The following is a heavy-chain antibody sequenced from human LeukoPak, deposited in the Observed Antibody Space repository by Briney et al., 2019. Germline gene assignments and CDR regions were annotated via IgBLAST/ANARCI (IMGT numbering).Heavy chain of an antibody. Sequence: PGGSLRLSCAASGFTFSSYGMSWVRQAPGKGLEWVSAISGSGGSTYYADSVKGRFTISRDNSKNTLYLQMNSLRAEDTAVYYCAKLGDTAMGTYYYYYMDVWGKGTTVTISS. V-gene: IGHV3-23*01. CDR1: GFTFSSYG. CDR2: ISGSGGST. CDR3: AKLGDTAMGTYYYYYMDV. D-gene: IGHD5-18*01. J-gene: IGHJ6*03.